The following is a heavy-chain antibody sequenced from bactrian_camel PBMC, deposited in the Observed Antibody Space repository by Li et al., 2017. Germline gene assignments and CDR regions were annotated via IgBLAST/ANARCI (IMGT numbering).Heavy chain of an antibody. Sequence: HVQLVESGGGSVQAGESLALSCNASEYTERYYMGWFRQAPGKEREGVAAIDTDSMTTYAYSVKGRFTISKDNPKNTLSLQMNSLKTEDTAMYYCAARDGGSWYRYDRLRTLEQGWYAFWGQGTQVTVS. D-gene: IGHD6*01. CDR1: EYTERYY. V-gene: IGHV3S55*01. CDR3: AARDGGSWYRYDRLRTLEQGWYAF. CDR2: IDTDSMT. J-gene: IGHJ4*01.